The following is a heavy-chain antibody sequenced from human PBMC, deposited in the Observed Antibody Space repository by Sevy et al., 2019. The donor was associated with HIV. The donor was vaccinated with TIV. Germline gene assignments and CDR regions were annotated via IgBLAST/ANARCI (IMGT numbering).Heavy chain of an antibody. V-gene: IGHV3-23*01. CDR1: GFTFSTND. Sequence: GGSLRHSCVASGFTFSTNDMSWVRQAPGKGLEWVSISSVSGDRTYYADSVKGRFTISRDTPKNTLLLQMNSLRVEDTAVYYCAKGGWLEVWGQGTLVTVSS. J-gene: IGHJ4*02. CDR3: AKGGWLEV. D-gene: IGHD6-19*01. CDR2: SSVSGDRT.